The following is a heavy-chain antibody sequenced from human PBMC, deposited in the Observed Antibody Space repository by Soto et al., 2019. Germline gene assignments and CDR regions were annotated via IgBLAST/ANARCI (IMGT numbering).Heavy chain of an antibody. Sequence: QVQLQESGPGLVKPSGTLSLTCAVSGGSISPSNWWSWVRQPPGKGLEWIGEVYRTGSTNYNPSLESRLTISVDKSKTQFSLKMTSVTAADTAVYYCARARASIAAAAIFDCWGQGTLVTVSS. CDR1: GGSISPSNW. D-gene: IGHD6-13*01. CDR2: VYRTGST. J-gene: IGHJ4*02. V-gene: IGHV4-4*02. CDR3: ARARASIAAAAIFDC.